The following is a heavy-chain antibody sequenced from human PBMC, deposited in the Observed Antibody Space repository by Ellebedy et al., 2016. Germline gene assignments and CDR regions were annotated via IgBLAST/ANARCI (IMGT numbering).Heavy chain of an antibody. J-gene: IGHJ4*02. CDR2: ISGSGGST. Sequence: GESLKISXAASGFTFSSYAMSWVRQAPGKGLEWVSAISGSGGSTYYADSVKGRFTISRDNSKNTLYLQMNSLRAEDTAVYYCAKRISGSRAFDYWGQGTLVTVSS. CDR3: AKRISGSRAFDY. CDR1: GFTFSSYA. V-gene: IGHV3-23*01. D-gene: IGHD2-15*01.